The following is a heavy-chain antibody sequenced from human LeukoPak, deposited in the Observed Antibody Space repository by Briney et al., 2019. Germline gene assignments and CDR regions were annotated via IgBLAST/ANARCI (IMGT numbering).Heavy chain of an antibody. D-gene: IGHD2-21*02. Sequence: GGSLRLSCAASGFAFNTYAMSWVRQAPGKGLEWDSVISGSGDSIFYADSVKGRFTISRDNSRSTLYLQMNSLRVEDTAVYYCTKLGLLAYCGGDCRGMDVWGQGTTVTVSS. CDR1: GFAFNTYA. CDR3: TKLGLLAYCGGDCRGMDV. J-gene: IGHJ6*02. CDR2: ISGSGDSI. V-gene: IGHV3-23*01.